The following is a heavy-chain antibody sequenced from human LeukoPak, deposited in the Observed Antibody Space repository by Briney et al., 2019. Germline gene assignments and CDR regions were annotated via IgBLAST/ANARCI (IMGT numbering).Heavy chain of an antibody. Sequence: GASVNVSCKASASTFRSYDINWVRQATGQEVEWMGWMNPKRGDTGYTQRFQGRVTMTRDTSINTAYMELSSLSSEDTAVYYCARGPYGTGSHFDFWGQGTLVTVSS. CDR1: ASTFRSYD. V-gene: IGHV1-8*02. CDR2: MNPKRGDT. D-gene: IGHD3-10*01. J-gene: IGHJ4*02. CDR3: ARGPYGTGSHFDF.